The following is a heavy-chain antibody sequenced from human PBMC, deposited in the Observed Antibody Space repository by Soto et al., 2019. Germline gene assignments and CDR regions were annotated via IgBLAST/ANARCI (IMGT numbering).Heavy chain of an antibody. V-gene: IGHV3-33*01. CDR3: TRDPYGGSRYYFDS. J-gene: IGHJ4*02. CDR1: GFSFSNYA. D-gene: IGHD1-26*01. Sequence: GGSLRLSCAASGFSFSNYAMHWVRQAPGKGLERVAVIWYDGSNKYYADSVKGRFTISKDNSQTTVYLQMNSLRAEDSAVYYCTRDPYGGSRYYFDSWGQGTLVTVS. CDR2: IWYDGSNK.